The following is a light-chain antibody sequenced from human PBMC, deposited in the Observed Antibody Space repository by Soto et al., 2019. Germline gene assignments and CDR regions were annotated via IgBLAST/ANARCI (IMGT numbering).Light chain of an antibody. Sequence: HSVLTQPPSASGSPGESVTISCTGTSSDVGGYNYVSWYQQHPGKAPKLMIYEVSKRPSGVPDRFSGSKSGNTASLTVSGLQAEDEADYYRSSYAGSNNFVFGTGTKVTVL. V-gene: IGLV2-8*01. J-gene: IGLJ1*01. CDR3: SSYAGSNNFV. CDR1: SSDVGGYNY. CDR2: EVS.